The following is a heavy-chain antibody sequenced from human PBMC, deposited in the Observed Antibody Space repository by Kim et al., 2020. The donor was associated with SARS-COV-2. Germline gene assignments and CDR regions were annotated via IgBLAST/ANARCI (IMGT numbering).Heavy chain of an antibody. CDR1: GGSISSYY. CDR2: IYYSGST. D-gene: IGHD3-22*01. Sequence: GSLSLTCTVSGGSISSYYWSWIRQPPGKGLEWIGYIYYSGSTNYNPSLKSRVTISVDTSKNQFSLKLSSVTAADTAVYYCAREPYYYDSSGYYYYYGMDVWGQGTTVTVSS. CDR3: AREPYYYDSSGYYYYYGMDV. V-gene: IGHV4-59*01. J-gene: IGHJ6*02.